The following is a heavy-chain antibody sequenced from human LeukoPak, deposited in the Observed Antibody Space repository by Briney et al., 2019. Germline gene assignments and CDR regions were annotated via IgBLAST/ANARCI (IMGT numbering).Heavy chain of an antibody. CDR3: ARPSYYYDSSGYYY. D-gene: IGHD3-22*01. J-gene: IGHJ4*02. CDR2: IKQDGSEK. CDR1: GFTFSSYW. Sequence: PGGSLRLSSAASGFTFSSYWMSWVRQAPGKGLEWVANIKQDGSEKYYVDSVKGRFTISRDNAKNSLYLQMNSLRAEDTAVYYCARPSYYYDSSGYYYWGQGTLVTVSS. V-gene: IGHV3-7*01.